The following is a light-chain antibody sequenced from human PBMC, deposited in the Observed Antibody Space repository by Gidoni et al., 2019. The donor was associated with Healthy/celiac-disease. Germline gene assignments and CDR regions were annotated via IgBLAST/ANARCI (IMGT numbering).Light chain of an antibody. CDR2: AAS. V-gene: IGKV1-39*01. Sequence: TQMTKFPSNLSASVGDRVTITCRASQSISSSLNWYQQKPGKAPKLLNYAASSLQSRVPSRFSGSGSGTDFTLTISSLQPEDFATYYCQQSYSTPTTFXXXTRLEIK. CDR3: QQSYSTPTT. J-gene: IGKJ5*01. CDR1: QSISSS.